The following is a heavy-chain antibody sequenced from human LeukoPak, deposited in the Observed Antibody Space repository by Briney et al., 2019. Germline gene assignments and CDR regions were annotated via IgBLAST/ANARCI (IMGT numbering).Heavy chain of an antibody. Sequence: ADSLRLSCAVSGFTVSSNFMSWVRQAPGKGPEWVSVIYTSGITYYADSVRGRFTISRDNSKNTLYLQMDSLTAEDTAVYYCAREDAGGTYSFDYWGQGTLVTVS. CDR2: IYTSGIT. V-gene: IGHV3-66*01. J-gene: IGHJ4*02. CDR3: AREDAGGTYSFDY. CDR1: GFTVSSNF. D-gene: IGHD1-26*01.